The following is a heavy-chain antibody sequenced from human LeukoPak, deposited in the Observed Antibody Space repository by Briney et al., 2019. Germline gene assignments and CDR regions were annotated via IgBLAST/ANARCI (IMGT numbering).Heavy chain of an antibody. D-gene: IGHD3-22*01. CDR1: RFTFSSYS. Sequence: PGGSLPLSFAASRFTFSSYSMNWVRQAPAKGLEWVSSMSRSSNYIYYADSVKERFTIYIDNANNSLHLQTNRQREDDTHVHDCARDVIMVVVVSHAFDIWGQGTMVTASS. J-gene: IGHJ3*02. V-gene: IGHV3-21*01. CDR3: ARDVIMVVVVSHAFDI. CDR2: MSRSSNYI.